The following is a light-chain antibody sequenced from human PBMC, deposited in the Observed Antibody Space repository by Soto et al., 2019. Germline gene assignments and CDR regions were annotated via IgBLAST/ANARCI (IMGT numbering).Light chain of an antibody. CDR1: QSISSY. CDR2: AAS. CDR3: QQSYSTLIT. V-gene: IGKV1-39*01. J-gene: IGKJ3*01. Sequence: DIQMTQSPSSLSASVGDRVTITCRASQSISSYLNWYQQKPGKAPKLLIYAASGLQSGFPSRFSGGGSGTDFPLTISSLQPEDFATYYCQQSYSTLITFGPGTKVDIK.